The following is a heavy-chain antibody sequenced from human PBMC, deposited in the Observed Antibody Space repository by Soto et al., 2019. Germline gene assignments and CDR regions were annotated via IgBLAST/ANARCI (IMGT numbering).Heavy chain of an antibody. CDR3: ARGGYSGYESASY. V-gene: IGHV1-3*01. CDR2: INAGNGNT. D-gene: IGHD5-12*01. CDR1: GYTFTTYT. J-gene: IGHJ4*02. Sequence: QVQLVQSGAEVKRPGASVKVSCKASGYTFTTYTIHWVRQAPGQRLEWMGWINAGNGNTKYSQMFQGRVTITRDTSASTGYMELSSLRSDDTAVYYCARGGYSGYESASYWGQGTLVTVSS.